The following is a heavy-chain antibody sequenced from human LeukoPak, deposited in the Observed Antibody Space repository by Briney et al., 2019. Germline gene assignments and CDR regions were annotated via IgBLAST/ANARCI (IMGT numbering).Heavy chain of an antibody. J-gene: IGHJ4*02. CDR3: FYFDWLPSFDY. CDR1: GGSISSSSYY. Sequence: SETLSLTCTVSGGSISSSSYYWGWIRQPPGKGLEWIGSIYYSGSTYYNPSLKSRVTISVDTSKNQFSLKLSSVTAADTAVYYCFYFDWLPSFDYWGQGTLVTVSS. D-gene: IGHD3-9*01. CDR2: IYYSGST. V-gene: IGHV4-39*07.